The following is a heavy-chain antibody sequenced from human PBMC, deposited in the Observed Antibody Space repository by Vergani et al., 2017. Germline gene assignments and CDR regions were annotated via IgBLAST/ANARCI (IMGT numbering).Heavy chain of an antibody. CDR3: AKHFSVWDIDN. J-gene: IGHJ4*02. Sequence: QVQLVESGGGVVQRGGSLRLSCATSGFTLSNYDMQWIRQGPGKGLEFVAFIQFDGSNQYYADSVKGRFTLSRDFSKNTLYLQMNSLRTDDTATYYCAKHFSVWDIDNWGQGTRVMVS. CDR2: IQFDGSNQ. D-gene: IGHD3-16*01. CDR1: GFTLSNYD. V-gene: IGHV3-30*02.